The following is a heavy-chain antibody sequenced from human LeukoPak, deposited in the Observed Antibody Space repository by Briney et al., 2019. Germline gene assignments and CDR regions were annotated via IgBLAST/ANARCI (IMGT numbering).Heavy chain of an antibody. CDR3: ARDILMDY. V-gene: IGHV3-48*02. Sequence: GGSLRLSCAASGFTFSAYNMNWVRQAPGKGLEWVSYISTGSSTIYSADSVKGRFTISRDNAKNSLYLQMNSLRDDDTAVYYCARDILMDYWGQGTLVTVSS. CDR2: ISTGSSTI. D-gene: IGHD2-8*01. J-gene: IGHJ4*02. CDR1: GFTFSAYN.